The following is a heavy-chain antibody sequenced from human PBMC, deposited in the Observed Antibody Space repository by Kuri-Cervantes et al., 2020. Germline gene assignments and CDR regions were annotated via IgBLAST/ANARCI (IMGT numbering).Heavy chain of an antibody. J-gene: IGHJ4*02. V-gene: IGHV3-7*01. CDR2: IKQDGSGK. D-gene: IGHD1-26*01. CDR1: GFTFSSYW. CDR3: ARGASGSYYQDY. Sequence: GESLKISCAASGFTFSSYWMSWVRQAPGKGLEWVANIKQDGSGKYYVDSVKGRFTISRDNSKNTLYLQMNSLRAEDTAVYYCARGASGSYYQDYWGQGTLVTVSS.